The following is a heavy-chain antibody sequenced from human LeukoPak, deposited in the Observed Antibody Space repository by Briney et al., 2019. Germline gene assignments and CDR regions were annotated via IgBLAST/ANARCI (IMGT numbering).Heavy chain of an antibody. D-gene: IGHD3-3*01. J-gene: IGHJ4*02. V-gene: IGHV3-48*04. CDR3: ASGGFYDFWSGYYTPFDY. CDR2: ISSSSSTI. Sequence: GGSLRLSCAASGFTFSGYSMNWVRQAPGKGLEWVSYISSSSSTIYYADSVKGRFTISRDNAKNSLYLQMNSLRAEDTAVYYCASGGFYDFWSGYYTPFDYWGQGTLVTVSS. CDR1: GFTFSGYS.